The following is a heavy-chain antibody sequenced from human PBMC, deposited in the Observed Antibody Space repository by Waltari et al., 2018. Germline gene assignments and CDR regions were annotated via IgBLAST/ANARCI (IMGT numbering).Heavy chain of an antibody. Sequence: QVQLQESGPGLVKPSETLSLTCTVSGGSISSYYWSWIRQPPGKGLEWIGYIYYSGCTNYNPSLKSRVTISVDTSKNQFSLKLSSVTAADTAVYYCARDRKGGYCTNGVCYNPLGYFDLWGRGTLVTVSS. D-gene: IGHD2-8*01. CDR3: ARDRKGGYCTNGVCYNPLGYFDL. J-gene: IGHJ2*01. V-gene: IGHV4-59*01. CDR2: IYYSGCT. CDR1: GGSISSYY.